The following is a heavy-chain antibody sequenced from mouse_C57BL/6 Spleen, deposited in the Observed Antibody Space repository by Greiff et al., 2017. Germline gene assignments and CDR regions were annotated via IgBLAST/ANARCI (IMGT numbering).Heavy chain of an antibody. Sequence: VQLQQSGAELVRPGASVKLSCTASGFNIKDYYMHWVKQRPEQGLEWIGRIDPEDGDTEYAPNFQGKATMTADTSSNTAYLQLSSLTSEDTAVDYCTYYGSSYDAMDYWGQGTSVTVSS. V-gene: IGHV14-1*01. CDR3: TYYGSSYDAMDY. CDR1: GFNIKDYY. D-gene: IGHD1-1*01. J-gene: IGHJ4*01. CDR2: IDPEDGDT.